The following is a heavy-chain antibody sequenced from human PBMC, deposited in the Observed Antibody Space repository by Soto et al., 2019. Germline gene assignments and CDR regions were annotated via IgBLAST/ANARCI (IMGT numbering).Heavy chain of an antibody. J-gene: IGHJ5*02. V-gene: IGHV4-4*07. Sequence: QVHLQESGPGLVQPSETLSLTCTVSGGAISTYYWPWIRQPAGQGLEWIGRIYSSGSTKYNPSLQSRVTMSLDTSNNQFSLRLTSVTAADTAVYYCARGQRFSDWFDPWGQGTLVTVSS. CDR1: GGAISTYY. CDR2: IYSSGST. CDR3: ARGQRFSDWFDP. D-gene: IGHD3-3*01.